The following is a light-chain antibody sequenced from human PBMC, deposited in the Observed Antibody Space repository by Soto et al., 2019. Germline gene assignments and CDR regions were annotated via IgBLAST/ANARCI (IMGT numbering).Light chain of an antibody. V-gene: IGLV2-11*01. Sequence: QSALTQPRSVSGSPGQSVTIACTGTSSDVGGYHYVSWYQHHPGKAPKLMIFNVNERPSGVPARFSGSKSGNTASLTISGLQAEDEAHYYCCSYAGIYTLVFGGGTKLTVL. CDR2: NVN. CDR1: SSDVGGYHY. CDR3: CSYAGIYTLV. J-gene: IGLJ2*01.